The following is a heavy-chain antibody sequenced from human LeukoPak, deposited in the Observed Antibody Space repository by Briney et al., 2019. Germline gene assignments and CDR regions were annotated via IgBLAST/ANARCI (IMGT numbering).Heavy chain of an antibody. J-gene: IGHJ4*02. CDR2: IYYSGST. CDR1: GGSISSYY. Sequence: SETLSLTCTVSGGSISSYYWSWIRQPPGKGLEWIGYIYYSGSTNYNPSLKSRVTISVDTSKNQFSLKLSSVTAADTAVYCCARGWEEYYYGSGSSYYFDYWGQGTLVTVSS. D-gene: IGHD3-10*01. CDR3: ARGWEEYYYGSGSSYYFDY. V-gene: IGHV4-59*01.